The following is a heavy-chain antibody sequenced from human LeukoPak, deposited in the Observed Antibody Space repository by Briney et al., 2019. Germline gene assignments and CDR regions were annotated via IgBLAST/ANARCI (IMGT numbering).Heavy chain of an antibody. CDR1: GFIFSPYA. D-gene: IGHD3-10*01. Sequence: GGSLRLSCAASGFIFSPYAMSWVRQAPGKGLEWVAGIAGGDDRFYADSVKGRFSISRDNSKNTVDLQMNSLKTEDTAVYYCTTAQYYYGSGSRIEYFQHWGQGTLVTVSS. V-gene: IGHV3-23*01. CDR2: IAGGDDR. CDR3: TTAQYYYGSGSRIEYFQH. J-gene: IGHJ1*01.